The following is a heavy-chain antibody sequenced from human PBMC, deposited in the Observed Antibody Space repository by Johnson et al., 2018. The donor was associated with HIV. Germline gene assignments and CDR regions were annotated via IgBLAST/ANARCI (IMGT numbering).Heavy chain of an antibody. CDR1: GFTFGDYA. J-gene: IGHJ3*02. CDR3: ARGKWLDAFDI. V-gene: IGHV3-13*01. CDR2: IGTAGDT. D-gene: IGHD6-19*01. Sequence: VQLVESGGGVVRPGGSLRLSCAASGFTFGDYAMHWVRQAPGKGLEWVSGIGTAGDTNYSGSVKGRFTISRENAKNSLYLQMNNLRAEDTAVYYCARGKWLDAFDIWGQGTMVTVSS.